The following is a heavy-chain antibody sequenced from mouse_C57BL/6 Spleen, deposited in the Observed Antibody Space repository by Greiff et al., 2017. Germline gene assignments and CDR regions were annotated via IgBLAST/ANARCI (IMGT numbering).Heavy chain of an antibody. CDR1: GYTFTDYN. CDR2: INPNNGGT. J-gene: IGHJ4*01. CDR3: AREGKRGYDEDYAMDY. D-gene: IGHD2-2*01. V-gene: IGHV1-22*01. Sequence: EVQLQQSGPELVKPGASVKMSCKASGYTFTDYNMHWVKQSHGKSLEWIGYINPNNGGTSYNQKFKGKATLTVNKSSSTAYMELRSLPSDDSAVYDCAREGKRGYDEDYAMDYWGQGTSVTVSS.